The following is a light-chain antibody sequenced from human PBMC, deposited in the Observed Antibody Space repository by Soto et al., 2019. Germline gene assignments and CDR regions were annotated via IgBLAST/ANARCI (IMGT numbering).Light chain of an antibody. J-gene: IGLJ2*01. V-gene: IGLV2-8*01. CDR1: SSDVGGYNY. CDR2: EVN. Sequence: QSALTQPPSASGSPGQSVTICCNGTSSDVGGYNYVSWYQQHPGKAPKAMIYEVNKRPSGVPDRFSGSKSGNTASLTVSGLQAEDEADYYCSSYGGRNNLIFGGGTKLTVL. CDR3: SSYGGRNNLI.